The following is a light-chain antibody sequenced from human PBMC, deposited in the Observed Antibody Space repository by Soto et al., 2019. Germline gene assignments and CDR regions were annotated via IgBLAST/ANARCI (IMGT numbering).Light chain of an antibody. J-gene: IGLJ3*02. Sequence: QSALTQPPSASGSPGQSVTISCTGTSSDVGRYKYVSWYQQYPGKAPKVMIYEVNKRPSGVPDRFSGSKSGNTASLTVSGLQTEDDAHYYCSSFAGSSKLVFGVGTKVTVL. CDR1: SSDVGRYKY. CDR2: EVN. V-gene: IGLV2-8*01. CDR3: SSFAGSSKLV.